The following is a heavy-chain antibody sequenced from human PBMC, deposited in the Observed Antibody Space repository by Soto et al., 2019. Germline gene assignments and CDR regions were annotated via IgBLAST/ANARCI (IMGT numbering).Heavy chain of an antibody. CDR2: IYYSGST. Sequence: ETLSLTCTVSGGSISSSSYYWGWIRQPPGKGLEWIGSIYYSGSTYYNPSLKSRVTISVDTSKNQFSLKLSSVTAADTAVYYCARRQYSSSSSRFDPWGQGTLVTVSS. D-gene: IGHD6-6*01. V-gene: IGHV4-39*01. CDR1: GGSISSSSYY. CDR3: ARRQYSSSSSRFDP. J-gene: IGHJ5*02.